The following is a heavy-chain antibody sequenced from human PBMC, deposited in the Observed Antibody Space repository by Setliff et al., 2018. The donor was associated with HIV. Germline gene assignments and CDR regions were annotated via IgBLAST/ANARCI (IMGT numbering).Heavy chain of an antibody. CDR2: IHAGSGDT. CDR1: GYTFTNNV. Sequence: ASVKVSCKASGYTFTNNVIHWVRQAPGQRLEWMGWIHAGSGDTQYSQKFQGRLTMTRDTSASTVYMELNSLKSEDTALYYCAREPHPLLFFGLPDYDTGLDVWGQGTTVTVSS. J-gene: IGHJ6*02. D-gene: IGHD3-10*01. CDR3: AREPHPLLFFGLPDYDTGLDV. V-gene: IGHV1-3*01.